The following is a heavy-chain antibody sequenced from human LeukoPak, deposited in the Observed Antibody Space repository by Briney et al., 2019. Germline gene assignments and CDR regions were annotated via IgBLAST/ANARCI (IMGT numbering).Heavy chain of an antibody. CDR1: GFTFDDYG. CDR2: INWNGGST. CDR3: ARVTSSGWSSYFDY. Sequence: RPGGSLRLSCAASGFTFDDYGMSWVRQAPGKGREWVSGINWNGGSTGYADSVKGRFTISRDNAKYSLYLQMNSLSAEDTALYYCARVTSSGWSSYFDYWGQGTLVTVSS. V-gene: IGHV3-20*04. D-gene: IGHD6-19*01. J-gene: IGHJ4*02.